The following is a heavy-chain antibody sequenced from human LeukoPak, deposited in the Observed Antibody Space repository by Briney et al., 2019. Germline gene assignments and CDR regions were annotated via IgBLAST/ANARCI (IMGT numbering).Heavy chain of an antibody. V-gene: IGHV3-23*01. J-gene: IGHJ4*02. CDR1: GFIFSHYA. CDR3: VKGPRPDITVAHTVEN. Sequence: GGSPRLSCAASGFIFSHYAMSWVRQVPGRGLEWVSTISSRGDSTYVADSVKGRFTISRDNSKNSLYLQMNTVRAEDTAVYYCVKGPRPDITVAHTVENWGQGTLVTVSS. CDR2: ISSRGDST. D-gene: IGHD6-19*01.